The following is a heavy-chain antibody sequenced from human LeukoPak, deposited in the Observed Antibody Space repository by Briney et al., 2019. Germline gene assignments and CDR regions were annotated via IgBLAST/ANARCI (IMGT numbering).Heavy chain of an antibody. CDR1: GGSISSTTYY. CDR2: IYYSGTT. CDR3: ARGPTLKYFHH. V-gene: IGHV4-39*02. J-gene: IGHJ1*01. Sequence: SEILSLTCTVSGGSISSTTYYWGWIRQPPGKGLGWIGTIYYSGTTYYNPSLKSRVTISVDTSKNQFSLELSSMTAADTAVYYCARGPTLKYFHHWGQGTLVSVSS.